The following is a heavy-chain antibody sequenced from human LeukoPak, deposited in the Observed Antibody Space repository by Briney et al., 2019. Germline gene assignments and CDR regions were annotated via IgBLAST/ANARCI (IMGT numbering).Heavy chain of an antibody. V-gene: IGHV4-30-2*01. J-gene: IGHJ4*02. D-gene: IGHD4-17*01. CDR3: ARPRYGDYVFDY. Sequence: SETLSLTCAVSGGSISSGGYSWSWIRQPPGKGLEWIGYIYHSGSTYYNPSLKSRVTISVDTSKNQFSLKLSSVTAADTAVYYCARPRYGDYVFDYWGQGTLVTVSS. CDR2: IYHSGST. CDR1: GGSISSGGYS.